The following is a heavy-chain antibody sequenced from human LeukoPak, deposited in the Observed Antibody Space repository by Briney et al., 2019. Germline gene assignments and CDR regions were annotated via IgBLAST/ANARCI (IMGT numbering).Heavy chain of an antibody. CDR3: ARVYYYDNSGYGKDYFDY. CDR1: GGSITSYY. CDR2: IYYSGST. J-gene: IGHJ4*02. D-gene: IGHD3-22*01. V-gene: IGHV4-30-4*08. Sequence: KTSETLSLTCTVSGGSITSYYRSWIRQPPGKGLEWIGYIYYSGSTYYNPSLKSRVTISVDTSKNQFSLKLSSVTAADTAVYYCARVYYYDNSGYGKDYFDYWGQGTLVTVSS.